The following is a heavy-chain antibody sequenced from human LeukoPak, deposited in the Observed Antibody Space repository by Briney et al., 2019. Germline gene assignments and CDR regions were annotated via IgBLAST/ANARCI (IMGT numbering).Heavy chain of an antibody. Sequence: PGGSLRLSCAASGFTFSDYYMSWIRQAPGKGLEWVSYISSSSSYTKYADSVKGRFTISRDNAKNSLYLQMNSLRDEDTAIYYCARDGGSGWFYAYWGQGTLVTVSS. CDR2: ISSSSSYT. J-gene: IGHJ4*02. CDR3: ARDGGSGWFYAY. CDR1: GFTFSDYY. D-gene: IGHD6-19*01. V-gene: IGHV3-11*06.